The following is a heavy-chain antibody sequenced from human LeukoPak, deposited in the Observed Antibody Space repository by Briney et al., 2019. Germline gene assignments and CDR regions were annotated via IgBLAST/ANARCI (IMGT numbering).Heavy chain of an antibody. CDR2: ISSSGSTI. J-gene: IGHJ4*02. CDR1: GFTFSDYY. V-gene: IGHV3-11*01. CDR3: ARGLRFLEWLLLPGFDY. Sequence: GGSLRLSCAASGFTFSDYYMSWIRQAPGKGLEWVSYISSSGSTIYYADSVKSRFTISRDNAKNSLYLQMNSLRAEDTAVYYCARGLRFLEWLLLPGFDYWGQGTLVTVSS. D-gene: IGHD3-3*01.